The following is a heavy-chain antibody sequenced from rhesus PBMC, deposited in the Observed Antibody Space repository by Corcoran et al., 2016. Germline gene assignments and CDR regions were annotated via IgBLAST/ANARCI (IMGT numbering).Heavy chain of an antibody. CDR3: AREPPAAGTVYDY. Sequence: QVQLQESGPGLVKPSETLSLTCAVSGYSISSGSSWSWIRQPPGKGLEWIGYIASWGSTSYNPSRKSRVTISRDTSKNQFSRKLSSVTAADTAVYYCAREPPAAGTVYDYWGQGVLVTVSS. CDR1: GYSISSGSS. J-gene: IGHJ4*01. V-gene: IGHV4-122*02. CDR2: IASWGST. D-gene: IGHD6-31*01.